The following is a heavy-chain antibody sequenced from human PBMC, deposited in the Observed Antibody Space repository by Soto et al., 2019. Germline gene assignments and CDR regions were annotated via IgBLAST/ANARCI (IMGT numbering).Heavy chain of an antibody. CDR1: GFTFSSYG. CDR2: IWYDGSNK. V-gene: IGHV3-33*01. CDR3: ARALDILTGYSIDY. J-gene: IGHJ4*02. Sequence: GGSLRLSCAASGFTFSSYGMHWVRQAPGKGLEWVAVIWYDGSNKYYADSVKGRFTISRDNSKNTLYLQMNSLRAEDTAVYYCARALDILTGYSIDYWGQGTLVTVSS. D-gene: IGHD3-9*01.